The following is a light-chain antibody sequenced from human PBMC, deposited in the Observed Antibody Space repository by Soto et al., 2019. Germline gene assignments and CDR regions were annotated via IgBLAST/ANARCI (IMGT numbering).Light chain of an antibody. CDR1: ESVSSY. V-gene: IGKV1-39*01. CDR2: AAS. J-gene: IGKJ1*01. Sequence: DIQMTQSPSSLSASVGDRVTITCRAKESVSSYVNWYQQKPGKAPKLLIYAASSLQSGVPAKFSGSGSVTDFTLTISGLQPEDFATYYCQQSYSKWTFGQGTKVEIK. CDR3: QQSYSKWT.